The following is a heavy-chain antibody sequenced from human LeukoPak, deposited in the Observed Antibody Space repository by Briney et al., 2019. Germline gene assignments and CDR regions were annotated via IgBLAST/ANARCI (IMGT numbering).Heavy chain of an antibody. CDR3: ARLSKGRYFDYIFDH. J-gene: IGHJ4*02. V-gene: IGHV4-39*01. Sequence: PSETLSLTCTLSGVSVSSYVYYWGWIRHPPGKGLECIGNTYYSGSTYYNPSLKSRLTMSVDTSKNQFSLKMSSVTAADTAVYYCARLSKGRYFDYIFDHWGQGALVTVSS. D-gene: IGHD3-9*01. CDR1: GVSVSSYVYY. CDR2: TYYSGST.